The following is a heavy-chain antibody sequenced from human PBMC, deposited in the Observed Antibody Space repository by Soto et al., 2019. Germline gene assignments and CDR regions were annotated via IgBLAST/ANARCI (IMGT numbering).Heavy chain of an antibody. V-gene: IGHV4-31*03. D-gene: IGHD4-17*01. J-gene: IGHJ4*02. Sequence: LSLTCTVSGGSISSGGYYWSWIRQHPGKGLEWIGYIYYSGSTYYNPSLKSRVTISVDTSKNQFSLKLSSVTAADTAVYYCARVRINYGDNDYWGQGTLVTVSS. CDR2: IYYSGST. CDR1: GGSISSGGYY. CDR3: ARVRINYGDNDY.